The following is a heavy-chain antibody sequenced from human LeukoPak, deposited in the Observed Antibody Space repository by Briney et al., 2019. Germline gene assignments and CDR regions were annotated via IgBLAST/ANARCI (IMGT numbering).Heavy chain of an antibody. J-gene: IGHJ6*03. V-gene: IGHV4-34*01. CDR2: INHSGST. Sequence: SSETLSLTCAVYGGSFSGYYWSWIRQPPGKGLEWIGEINHSGSTNYNPSLKSRVTISVDTSKNQFSLKLSSVTAADTAVYYCAGGRYYYGSGSYYNPTRYYYYYMDVWGKGTTVTVSS. CDR3: AGGRYYYGSGSYYNPTRYYYYYMDV. CDR1: GGSFSGYY. D-gene: IGHD3-10*01.